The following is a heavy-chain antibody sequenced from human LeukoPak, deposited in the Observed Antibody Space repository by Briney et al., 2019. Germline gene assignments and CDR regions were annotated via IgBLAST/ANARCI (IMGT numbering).Heavy chain of an antibody. J-gene: IGHJ4*02. Sequence: GGSLRLSCTASGFTFGDYAMSWFRQAPGKGLEWVGFIRSKAYGGTTEYAASVKGRCTISRDDTKSIAYLQMNSLKTEDTAVYYCTRDGPATTYYDSSGYIDYWGQGTLVTVSS. D-gene: IGHD3-22*01. CDR2: IRSKAYGGTT. CDR3: TRDGPATTYYDSSGYIDY. V-gene: IGHV3-49*03. CDR1: GFTFGDYA.